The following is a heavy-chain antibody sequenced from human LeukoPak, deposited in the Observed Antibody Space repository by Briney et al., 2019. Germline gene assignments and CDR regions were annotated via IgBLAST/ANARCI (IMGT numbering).Heavy chain of an antibody. Sequence: GASVKVSCKASGGTFSSYAISWVRQAPGQELEWMGWMNPNSGNTGYAQKFQGRVTMTRNTSISTAYMELSSLRSEDTAVYYCARGGGYFRYFDPWGQGTLVTVSS. J-gene: IGHJ5*02. CDR1: GGTFSSYA. CDR3: ARGGGYFRYFDP. D-gene: IGHD2/OR15-2a*01. V-gene: IGHV1-8*02. CDR2: MNPNSGNT.